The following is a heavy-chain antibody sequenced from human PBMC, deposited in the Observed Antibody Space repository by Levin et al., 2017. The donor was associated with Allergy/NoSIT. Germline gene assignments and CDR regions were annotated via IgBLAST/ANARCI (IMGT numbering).Heavy chain of an antibody. CDR2: ISSGSSTI. Sequence: GGSLRLSCAASGFIFSSYSINWVRQAPGKGLEWVSYISSGSSTIYYADSVKGRFTISRDNAKNSLYLQMDSLRDEDTAVYYCARDPSSDYYDSSGYHHTIYYYGMDVWGQGTTVTVSS. J-gene: IGHJ6*02. CDR3: ARDPSSDYYDSSGYHHTIYYYGMDV. CDR1: GFIFSSYS. D-gene: IGHD3-22*01. V-gene: IGHV3-48*02.